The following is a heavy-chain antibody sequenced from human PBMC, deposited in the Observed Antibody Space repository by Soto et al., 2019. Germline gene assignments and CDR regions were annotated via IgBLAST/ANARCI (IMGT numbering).Heavy chain of an antibody. CDR2: INPNSGGT. Sequence: AAVKVSCKSSGYTFTGYYMHWVRQAPGQGLEWMGWINPNSGGTNYAQKFQGWVTMTRDTSISTAYMELSRLRSDDTAVYYCAIDDPGIAAAGTKNYYYYGMDGWGQGTTVTVSS. D-gene: IGHD6-13*01. CDR3: AIDDPGIAAAGTKNYYYYGMDG. V-gene: IGHV1-2*04. CDR1: GYTFTGYY. J-gene: IGHJ6*02.